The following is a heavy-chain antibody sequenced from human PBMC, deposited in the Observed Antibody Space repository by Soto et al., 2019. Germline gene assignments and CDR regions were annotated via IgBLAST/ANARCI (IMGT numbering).Heavy chain of an antibody. CDR3: EKLTENGAHAPFDY. J-gene: IGHJ4*02. D-gene: IGHD1-20*01. CDR1: GFIFSNYA. V-gene: IGHV3-23*01. CDR2: VSDSGANT. Sequence: PGGSLRLSCAASGFIFSNYAMSWVRQAPGKGLEWVSTVSDSGANTYYADSVKGRFTISRDNSKNTVFLQMNSLGAEDTAVYYCEKLTENGAHAPFDYWGQGTLVTVSS.